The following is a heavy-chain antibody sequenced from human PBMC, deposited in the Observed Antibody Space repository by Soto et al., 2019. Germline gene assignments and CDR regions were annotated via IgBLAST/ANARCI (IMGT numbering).Heavy chain of an antibody. D-gene: IGHD2-15*01. CDR2: IKPDGSEK. J-gene: IGHJ3*01. CDR3: ARASTWTASRWAFDF. V-gene: IGHV3-7*01. Sequence: EVQVVESGGGLVQPGGSLRLSCAASGFIFSSYWMSWVRQAPGKGLEWVANIKPDGSEKYYVDSVLGRFTISRDNAKNSLFLQMNSLRADDTAVYYYARASTWTASRWAFDFWGQGTLVTVSS. CDR1: GFIFSSYW.